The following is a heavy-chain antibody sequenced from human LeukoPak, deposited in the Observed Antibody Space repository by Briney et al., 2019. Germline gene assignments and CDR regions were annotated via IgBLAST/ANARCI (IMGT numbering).Heavy chain of an antibody. CDR3: ARQGIRGLDF. Sequence: GRSLRLSCAASGFTFSSYGMHWVRQAPGKGLEWVAVIWNDGSNQFYADSVKGRFTISRDNSKNTLYLQMNSLRAEDTAVYYCARQGIRGLDFWGQGTLVTVPS. CDR2: IWNDGSNQ. V-gene: IGHV3-33*01. D-gene: IGHD3-10*01. J-gene: IGHJ4*02. CDR1: GFTFSSYG.